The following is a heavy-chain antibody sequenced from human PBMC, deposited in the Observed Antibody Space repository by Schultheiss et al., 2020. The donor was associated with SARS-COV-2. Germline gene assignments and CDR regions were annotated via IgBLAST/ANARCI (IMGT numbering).Heavy chain of an antibody. D-gene: IGHD6-19*01. CDR3: ARGVAVDT. Sequence: GESLKISCAASGFTFSSYWMHWVRQAPGKGLEWVSGIIFSGGSTYYADSVKGRFTISRDNAKNSLYLQMNSLRDEDTAVYYCARGVAVDTWGQGTLVTVSS. CDR1: GFTFSSYW. J-gene: IGHJ5*02. CDR2: IIFSGGST. V-gene: IGHV3-48*02.